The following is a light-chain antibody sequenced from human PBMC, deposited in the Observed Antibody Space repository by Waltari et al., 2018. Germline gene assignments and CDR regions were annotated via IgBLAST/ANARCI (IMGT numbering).Light chain of an antibody. J-gene: IGKJ1*01. CDR3: QQYGSSPWT. V-gene: IGKV3-20*01. CDR1: QSVSSNY. Sequence: EIVLTQSPDTLSLSPGERATLSCRASQSVSSNYVAWYQQKPGQALSLLIFGASTRATGIPDRFGGSGSGTDFTLTISRLEPEDFAVYYCQQYGSSPWTFGQGTKVEFK. CDR2: GAS.